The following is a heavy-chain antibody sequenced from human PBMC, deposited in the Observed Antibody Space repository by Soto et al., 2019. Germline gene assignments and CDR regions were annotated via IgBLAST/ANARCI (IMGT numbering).Heavy chain of an antibody. J-gene: IGHJ5*01. CDR3: PTVGGGWWFYF. D-gene: IGHD3-10*01. CDR1: GDSVSSHSFA. V-gene: IGHV6-1*01. Sequence: QVQLQQSGPGLVKPSQTLSLTCAISGDSVSSHSFAWHWIRQSPSRGREWLGRTYYRSKWYNDYALTVQIQITSNPHTSTPECSPHLIPVGQDAPAVSDWPTVGGGWWFYFWSQRALVTVGS. CDR2: TYYRSKWYN.